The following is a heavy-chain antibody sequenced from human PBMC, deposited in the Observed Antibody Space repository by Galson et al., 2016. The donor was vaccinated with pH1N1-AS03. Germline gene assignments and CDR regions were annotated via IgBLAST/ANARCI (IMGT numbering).Heavy chain of an antibody. V-gene: IGHV2-5*02. Sequence: ALVKPTQTLTLTCTFSGFSLSTSGVGGGWIRQPPGKALGWLALIYWDDDKHYSPSLKSRLTITEDTSRNQVVLTMTNMDPVDTATYYCAHFLYGDYATWFDPWGQGTLVTVSS. CDR1: GFSLSTSGVG. CDR2: IYWDDDK. J-gene: IGHJ5*02. CDR3: AHFLYGDYATWFDP. D-gene: IGHD4-17*01.